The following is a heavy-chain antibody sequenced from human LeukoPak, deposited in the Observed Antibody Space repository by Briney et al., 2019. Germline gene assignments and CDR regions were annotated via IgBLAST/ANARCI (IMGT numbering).Heavy chain of an antibody. CDR1: GFTFSSYA. Sequence: GGSLRLSCAASGFTFSSYAMSWVRRAPGKGLEWVSAISGSGGSTYYADSVKGRFTISSDNSKNTLYLQMNSLRAEDTAVYYCAKPDYDILTGYSNYYFDYWGQGTLVTVSS. J-gene: IGHJ4*02. D-gene: IGHD3-9*01. V-gene: IGHV3-23*01. CDR3: AKPDYDILTGYSNYYFDY. CDR2: ISGSGGST.